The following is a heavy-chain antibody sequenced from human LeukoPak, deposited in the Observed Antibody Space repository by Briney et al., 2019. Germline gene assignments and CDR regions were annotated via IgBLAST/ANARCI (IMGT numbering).Heavy chain of an antibody. CDR1: GFAFSSYG. CDR2: IRYDGSNK. V-gene: IGHV3-30*02. Sequence: PGGSLRLSCAASGFAFSSYGMHWVRQAPGKGLEWVAFIRYDGSNKYYADSVKGRFTISRDNSKNTLYLQMNSLRAEDTAVYYCAKYRITMVRGVINTLTDYWGQGTLVTVSS. CDR3: AKYRITMVRGVINTLTDY. J-gene: IGHJ4*02. D-gene: IGHD3-10*01.